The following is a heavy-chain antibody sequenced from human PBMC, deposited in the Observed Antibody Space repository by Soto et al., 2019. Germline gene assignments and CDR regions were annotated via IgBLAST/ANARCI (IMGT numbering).Heavy chain of an antibody. J-gene: IGHJ1*01. CDR3: ARAAPHCSSTSCYDLVYFQH. Sequence: QVQLVQSGAEVKKPGSSVKVSCKASGGTFSSYTISWVRQAPGQGLEWMGRIIPILGIANYAQKFQGRVTITADKSTSTAYMELSSLRSEDTAVYYCARAAPHCSSTSCYDLVYFQHWGEGTLVTVSS. V-gene: IGHV1-69*02. D-gene: IGHD2-2*01. CDR2: IIPILGIA. CDR1: GGTFSSYT.